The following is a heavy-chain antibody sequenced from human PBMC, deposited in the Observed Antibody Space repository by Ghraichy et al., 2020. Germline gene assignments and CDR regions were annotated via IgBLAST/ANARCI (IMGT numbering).Heavy chain of an antibody. CDR3: ARYHHDYYDSSGYPDY. CDR1: GYTFTSYG. Sequence: SVKVSCKASGYTFTSYGISWVRQAPGQGLEWMGWISAYNGNTNYAQKLQGRVTMTTDTSTSTAYMELRSLRSDDTAVYYCARYHHDYYDSSGYPDYWGQGTLVTVSS. CDR2: ISAYNGNT. V-gene: IGHV1-18*01. D-gene: IGHD3-22*01. J-gene: IGHJ4*02.